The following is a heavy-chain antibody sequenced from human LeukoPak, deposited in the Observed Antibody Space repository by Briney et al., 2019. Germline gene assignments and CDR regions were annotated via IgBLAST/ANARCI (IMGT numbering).Heavy chain of an antibody. CDR2: IYYSGRT. CDR3: ASLRERSYYARGFDY. CDR1: GGSISSYY. V-gene: IGHV4-59*08. Sequence: PSETLSLTCSVSGGSISSYYWSWIRQPPGKGLERIGYIYYSGRTSYNPSLKSRVTISVDTSKNQFSLKLSSVTAADTAVYYCASLRERSYYARGFDYWGQGTLVTVSS. J-gene: IGHJ4*02. D-gene: IGHD1-26*01.